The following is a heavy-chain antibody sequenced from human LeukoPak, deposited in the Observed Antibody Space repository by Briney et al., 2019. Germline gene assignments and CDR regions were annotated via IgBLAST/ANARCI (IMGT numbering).Heavy chain of an antibody. CDR3: ARAHYRYCSSTSCYDNWFDP. CDR1: GVSISSGSYY. Sequence: SQTLSLTCTGSGVSISSGSYYWRWIRQPAGKGLEWIVRIYTSGSTNYNPSLKSRVTISVDTSKNQFSLKLSSVTAADTAVYYCARAHYRYCSSTSCYDNWFDPWGQGTLVTVSS. V-gene: IGHV4-61*02. CDR2: IYTSGST. D-gene: IGHD2-2*01. J-gene: IGHJ5*02.